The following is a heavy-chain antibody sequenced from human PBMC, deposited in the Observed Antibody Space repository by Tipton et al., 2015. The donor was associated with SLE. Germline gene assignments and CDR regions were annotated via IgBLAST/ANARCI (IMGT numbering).Heavy chain of an antibody. CDR1: GGSISTGAYY. D-gene: IGHD3-16*01. V-gene: IGHV4-39*07. Sequence: LRLSCTVSGGSISTGAYYWGWIRQPPGKGMEWIGSMHHGGGTFCSPSLKSRVTISLDTSMNQFSLKLSSVTAADTAVYYCARGRPRATQAWGGYYYYMDVWGKGTTVTVSS. CDR2: MHHGGGT. CDR3: ARGRPRATQAWGGYYYYMDV. J-gene: IGHJ6*03.